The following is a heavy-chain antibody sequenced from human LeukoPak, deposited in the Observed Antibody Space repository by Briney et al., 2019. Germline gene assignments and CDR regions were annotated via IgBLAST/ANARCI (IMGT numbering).Heavy chain of an antibody. Sequence: GGSLRLSCAASGFTFSNYWMSWVRQAPGKGLEWVANIKQDGSEKYYVDSMKGRFTISRDNAKNSLYLQMNSLRAEDTAVYYCARIGYSSSCFDYWGQGILVTVSS. J-gene: IGHJ4*02. CDR3: ARIGYSSSCFDY. D-gene: IGHD6-13*01. CDR1: GFTFSNYW. V-gene: IGHV3-7*01. CDR2: IKQDGSEK.